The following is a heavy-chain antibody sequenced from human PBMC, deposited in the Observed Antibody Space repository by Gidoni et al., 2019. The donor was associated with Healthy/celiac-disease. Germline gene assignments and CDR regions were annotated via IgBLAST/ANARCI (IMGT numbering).Heavy chain of an antibody. J-gene: IGHJ6*02. V-gene: IGHV1-8*01. CDR3: ARAYYYYYGMDV. CDR2: MNPNSGNT. CDR1: GDTFTSYD. Sequence: QVQLVQSGAEVKKPGASVKGSCKAAGDTFTSYDINWVRQATGQGLEWLGWMNPNSGNTGYAQKFQGRVTMTRNTSISTAYMELSSLRSEDTAVYYCARAYYYYYGMDVWGQGTTVTVSS.